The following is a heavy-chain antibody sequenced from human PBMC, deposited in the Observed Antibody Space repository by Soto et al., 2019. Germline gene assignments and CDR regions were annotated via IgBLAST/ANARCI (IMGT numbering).Heavy chain of an antibody. Sequence: EVQLVESGGGLVQPGGSLRLSCAASGFTFSSYSMNWVRQAPGKGLEWVSYISSSSSTIYYADSVKGRFTISRDNAKNSLYLQMNSLRAEDTAVYYCAGEGVMGVGYGMDVWGQGTTVTVSS. J-gene: IGHJ6*02. CDR1: GFTFSSYS. CDR3: AGEGVMGVGYGMDV. D-gene: IGHD3-16*01. V-gene: IGHV3-48*01. CDR2: ISSSSSTI.